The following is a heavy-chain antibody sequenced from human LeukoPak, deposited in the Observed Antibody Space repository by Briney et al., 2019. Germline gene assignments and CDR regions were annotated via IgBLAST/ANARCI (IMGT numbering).Heavy chain of an antibody. CDR2: ISGSGGNT. D-gene: IGHD6-13*01. J-gene: IGHJ4*02. V-gene: IGHV3-23*01. CDR1: GFTFSSYA. CDR3: GKRKGSNHGEFDY. Sequence: GGSLRLFCAASGFTFSSYAMSWVRQAPGTGLEWVSAISGSGGNTYYADSVKGRFTISRDNSKNTLYLQMNSLRAEDTAVYHCGKRKGSNHGEFDYWGQGTLVTVSA.